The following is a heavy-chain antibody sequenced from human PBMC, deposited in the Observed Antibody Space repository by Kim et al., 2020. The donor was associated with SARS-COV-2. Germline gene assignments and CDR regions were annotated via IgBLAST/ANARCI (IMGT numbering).Heavy chain of an antibody. CDR3: ARHEAPGDSGSYSDDYWFDT. V-gene: IGHV4-59*08. CDR2: IYYRVIT. CDR1: GGSISSYY. J-gene: IGHJ5*02. D-gene: IGHD1-26*01. Sequence: SETLSLTCTVSGGSISSYYWSWIRPPPGKVLEWIGYIYYRVITNYNPSLKGRVTISVDTSKNQFSLKLSSVTAADPAVYYCARHEAPGDSGSYSDDYWFDTWGQGTLVTVSS.